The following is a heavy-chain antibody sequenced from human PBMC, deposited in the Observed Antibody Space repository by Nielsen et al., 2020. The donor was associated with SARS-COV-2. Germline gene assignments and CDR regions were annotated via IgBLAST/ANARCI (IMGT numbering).Heavy chain of an antibody. Sequence: GESLKISCKASGDGLSSYWISWVRQMPGKGPEWMGRIDPSDSYINYSPSFQGHVTISADKSISTAYLQWSSLKASDTAMYYCARRGYCSNNTCSIDVWGKGTTVTVS. CDR3: ARRGYCSNNTCSIDV. CDR2: IDPSDSYI. CDR1: GDGLSSYW. D-gene: IGHD2-2*03. J-gene: IGHJ6*03. V-gene: IGHV5-10-1*01.